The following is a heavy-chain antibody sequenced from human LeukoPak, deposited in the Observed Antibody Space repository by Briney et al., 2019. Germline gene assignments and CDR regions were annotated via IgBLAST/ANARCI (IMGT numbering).Heavy chain of an antibody. Sequence: GGSLRLSCAASGFTFDDYAMHWVRQAPGNGLEWVSGISWNSGSIGYADSVKGRFTISRDNAKNSLYLQMNSLRAEDTALYYCAKDNVAVAGSEFDYWGQGTLVTVSS. V-gene: IGHV3-9*01. J-gene: IGHJ4*02. CDR3: AKDNVAVAGSEFDY. D-gene: IGHD6-19*01. CDR1: GFTFDDYA. CDR2: ISWNSGSI.